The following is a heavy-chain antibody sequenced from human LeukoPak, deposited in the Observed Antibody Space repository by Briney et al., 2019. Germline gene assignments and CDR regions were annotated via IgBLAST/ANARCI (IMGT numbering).Heavy chain of an antibody. V-gene: IGHV3-15*01. J-gene: IGHJ4*02. Sequence: GGSLRLSCAASGFTFSNAWMSWVRQAPGKGPEWVGRVKSKAYGGTADYAAPVKGRFTISRDDSKDTLYLQMNSLKTGDTAVYHCTRYDSSGYYAYEYWGQGTLVTVSS. CDR3: TRYDSSGYYAYEY. CDR2: VKSKAYGGTA. CDR1: GFTFSNAW. D-gene: IGHD3-22*01.